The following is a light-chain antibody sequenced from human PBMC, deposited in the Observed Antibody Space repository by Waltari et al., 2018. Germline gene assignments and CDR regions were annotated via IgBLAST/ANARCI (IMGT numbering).Light chain of an antibody. J-gene: IGLJ2*01. Sequence: QLVLTQPPSASASLGASVKLTCTLNSGHTRYALAWPQQQPEKGPRFLMKLDSDGSHTKGDGIPDRFSGSSSGAERYLILSSLQSEDEADYYCQSWDTGINVFGGGTKLTVL. CDR3: QSWDTGINV. V-gene: IGLV4-69*01. CDR1: SGHTRYA. CDR2: LDSDGSH.